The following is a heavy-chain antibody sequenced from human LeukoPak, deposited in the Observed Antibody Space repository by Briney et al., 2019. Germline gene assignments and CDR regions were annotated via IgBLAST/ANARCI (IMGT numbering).Heavy chain of an antibody. J-gene: IGHJ4*02. CDR3: ARGVPYVLRFLEWSY. V-gene: IGHV6-1*01. CDR1: GDSVSSNSAA. CDR2: TYYRSKWYN. D-gene: IGHD3-3*01. Sequence: SQTLSLTCAISGDSVSSNSAAWNWIRQSPSRGLEWLGRTYYRSKWYNDYAVSVKSRITINPDTSKNQFSLKLSSVTAADTAVYYCARGVPYVLRFLEWSYWGQGTLVTVSS.